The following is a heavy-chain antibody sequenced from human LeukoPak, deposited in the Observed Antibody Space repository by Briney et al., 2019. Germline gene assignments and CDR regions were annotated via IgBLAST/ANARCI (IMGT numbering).Heavy chain of an antibody. CDR3: ARDRGKGGATDY. V-gene: IGHV1-69*04. D-gene: IGHD3-16*01. CDR2: IIPILGIA. CDR1: GGTFSSYA. J-gene: IGHJ4*02. Sequence: ASVKVSCKASGGTFSSYAISWVRQAPGQGLEWMGRIIPILGIANYAQKFQGRVTITADKSTSTAYMELSSLRSEDTAVYYCARDRGKGGATDYWGQGTLVTVSS.